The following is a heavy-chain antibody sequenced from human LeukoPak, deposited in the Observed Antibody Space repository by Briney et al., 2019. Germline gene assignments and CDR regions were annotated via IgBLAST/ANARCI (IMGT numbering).Heavy chain of an antibody. CDR1: GGTFDTCT. D-gene: IGHD1-26*01. V-gene: IGHV1-69*05. Sequence: ASVNVSCKASGGTFDTCTFTWVRQAPGQGLEWLGKSIPLLASPDYAPKFQGRVTITSDESSSTVCMELRSLTFDDTAVYYCTREVGTGSLDDWGQGTLVIVSS. J-gene: IGHJ4*02. CDR3: TREVGTGSLDD. CDR2: SIPLLASP.